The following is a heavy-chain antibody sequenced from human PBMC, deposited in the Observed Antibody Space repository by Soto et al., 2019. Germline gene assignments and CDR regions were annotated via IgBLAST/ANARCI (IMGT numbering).Heavy chain of an antibody. D-gene: IGHD4-17*01. CDR3: AKERYGDYKVGLPGMDV. V-gene: IGHV3-23*01. J-gene: IGHJ6*02. CDR1: GFTFSSYA. Sequence: EVQLLESGGGLVQPGGSLRLSCAASGFTFSSYAMSWVRQAPGKGLEWVSAISGSGGSTYYADSVKGRFTISRDNSKNTLYLQMNSLRAEDTAVYYCAKERYGDYKVGLPGMDVWGQGTTVTVSS. CDR2: ISGSGGST.